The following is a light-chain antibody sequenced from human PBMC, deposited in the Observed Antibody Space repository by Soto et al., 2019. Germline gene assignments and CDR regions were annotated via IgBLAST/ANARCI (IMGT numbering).Light chain of an antibody. Sequence: EIVLTQSPGTLSLSPGERATLSCRASQSVSSNYLAWYQQKPGQAPRLLVYGASSRATGIPDRFSGSGSGTDFTLTISRLEPEDFAVYYCHHYSSSPPWTFGQGTMV. V-gene: IGKV3-20*01. CDR3: HHYSSSPPWT. CDR2: GAS. CDR1: QSVSSNY. J-gene: IGKJ1*01.